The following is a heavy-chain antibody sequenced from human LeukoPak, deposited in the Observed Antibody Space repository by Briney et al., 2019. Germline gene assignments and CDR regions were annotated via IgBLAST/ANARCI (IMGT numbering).Heavy chain of an antibody. J-gene: IGHJ6*02. V-gene: IGHV1-69*04. Sequence: SVKVSCKASGGTFSSYAISWVRQAPGQGLEWMGRIIPILGIANYAQKFQGRVTITADKSTSTAYMELSSLRSEDTAVYYCARDPGIVVVPAAIMDYYGMDVWGQGTTATVSS. CDR1: GGTFSSYA. D-gene: IGHD2-2*02. CDR3: ARDPGIVVVPAAIMDYYGMDV. CDR2: IIPILGIA.